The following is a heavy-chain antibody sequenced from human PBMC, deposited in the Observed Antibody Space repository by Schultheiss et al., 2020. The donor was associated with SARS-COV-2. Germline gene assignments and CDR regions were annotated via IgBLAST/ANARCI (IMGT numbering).Heavy chain of an antibody. CDR3: ARVDSSSWYFDY. D-gene: IGHD6-13*01. CDR1: GYSFTSYG. V-gene: IGHV1-3*01. J-gene: IGHJ4*02. CDR2: MNAGNGDT. Sequence: ASVKVSCKGFGYSFTSYGMHWVRQAPGQRLEWMGWMNAGNGDTKYSQKFQGRVTITRDTPASTAYMELSRLRSDDTAVYYCARVDSSSWYFDYWGQGTLVTVSS.